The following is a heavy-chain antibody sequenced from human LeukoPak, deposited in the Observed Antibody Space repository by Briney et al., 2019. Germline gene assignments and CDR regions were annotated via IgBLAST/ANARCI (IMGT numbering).Heavy chain of an antibody. V-gene: IGHV1-18*04. J-gene: IGHJ4*02. D-gene: IGHD3-16*01. CDR1: GYTFTSYG. CDR3: ARDLGGIMVHYYFDY. CDR2: ISAYNGNT. Sequence: ASVKVSCKASGYTFTSYGISWVRQAPGQGLEWMGWISAYNGNTNYSQKLQGRVTMTTDTSTSTAYMELRSLRSDDTAVYYCARDLGGIMVHYYFDYWGQGTMVTVSS.